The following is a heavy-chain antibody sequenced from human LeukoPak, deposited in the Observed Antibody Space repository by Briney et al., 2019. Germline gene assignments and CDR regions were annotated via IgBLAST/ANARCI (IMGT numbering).Heavy chain of an antibody. D-gene: IGHD2-15*01. CDR3: ARDCSGGSCYDGVDY. CDR2: ISGNNGNV. V-gene: IGHV1-18*01. CDR1: GYTFTRYG. Sequence: ASVTVSCTASGYTFTRYGISWVRQAPGQGLEWMGWISGNNGNVKYAQKFQDRVTITTDTSTNIAYMEMRRLRSADTAVYYCARDCSGGSCYDGVDYWGQGTLVTVSS. J-gene: IGHJ4*02.